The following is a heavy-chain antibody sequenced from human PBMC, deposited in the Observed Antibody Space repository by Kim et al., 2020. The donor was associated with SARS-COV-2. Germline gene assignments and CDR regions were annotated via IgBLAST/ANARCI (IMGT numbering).Heavy chain of an antibody. V-gene: IGHV1-3*01. CDR3: ARDRRFTNFGVVPPKDYYGMDV. CDR1: GYTFTSYA. Sequence: ASVKVSCKASGYTFTSYAMHWVRQAPGQRLEWMGWINAGNGNTKYSQKFQGRVTITRDTSASTAYMELSSLRSEDTAVYYCARDRRFTNFGVVPPKDYYGMDVWGQGTTVTVSS. D-gene: IGHD3-3*01. CDR2: INAGNGNT. J-gene: IGHJ6*02.